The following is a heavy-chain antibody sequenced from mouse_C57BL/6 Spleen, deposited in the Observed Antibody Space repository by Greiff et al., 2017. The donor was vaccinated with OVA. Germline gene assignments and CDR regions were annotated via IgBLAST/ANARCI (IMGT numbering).Heavy chain of an antibody. J-gene: IGHJ2*01. D-gene: IGHD3-2*02. CDR1: GYTFTEYT. Sequence: VQLQQSGAELVKPGASVKLSCKASGYTFTEYTIHWVKQRSGQGLEWIGWFYPGSGSIKYNEKFKDKATLTADKSSSTVYMELSRLTSEDAAVYFCARNEEDSSGPGYFDYWGQGTTLTVSS. CDR3: ARNEEDSSGPGYFDY. V-gene: IGHV1-62-2*01. CDR2: FYPGSGSI.